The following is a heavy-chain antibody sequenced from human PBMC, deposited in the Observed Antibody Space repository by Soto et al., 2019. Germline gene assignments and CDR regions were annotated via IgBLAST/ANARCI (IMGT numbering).Heavy chain of an antibody. CDR1: GGSINSGVYY. CDR3: ARGAVVVPAAMVDYYYYYGMDV. Sequence: SGTLSLTCTVSGGSINSGVYYWSWIRQHPGKGLEWIGYIYYSGSTYYNPSLKSRVTISVDTSKNQFSLKLSSVTAADTAVYYCARGAVVVPAAMVDYYYYYGMDVWGQGTTVTVSS. CDR2: IYYSGST. V-gene: IGHV4-31*03. D-gene: IGHD2-2*01. J-gene: IGHJ6*02.